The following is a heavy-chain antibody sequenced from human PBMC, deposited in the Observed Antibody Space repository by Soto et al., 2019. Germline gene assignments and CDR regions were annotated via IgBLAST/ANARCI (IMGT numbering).Heavy chain of an antibody. Sequence: QVKLVQSGAEVNKPGSSVKVSCKASGGTYSSYTISWVRQAPGPGLEWMGRIIPILGIANYAQKFQGRVTITADKSTSTAYMQLSSLRSEDTAVYYCAREMAFFGVVTPPRNWYFDRWGRGTLVTVSS. CDR3: AREMAFFGVVTPPRNWYFDR. CDR1: GGTYSSYT. V-gene: IGHV1-69*08. CDR2: IIPILGIA. D-gene: IGHD3-3*01. J-gene: IGHJ2*01.